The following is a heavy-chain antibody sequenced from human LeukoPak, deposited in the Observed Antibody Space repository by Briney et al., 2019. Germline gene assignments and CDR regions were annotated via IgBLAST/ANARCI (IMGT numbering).Heavy chain of an antibody. Sequence: SETLSLTCAVYGGSFSGYYWSWVRQPPGKGLEWIGLINRSGSTNYSPSLKSRITIPVDTSKNQFSLQLSSGTAADTAVYYCARELRPTYYMDVWGKGTTVTVSS. CDR2: INRSGST. J-gene: IGHJ6*03. D-gene: IGHD1-7*01. V-gene: IGHV4-34*01. CDR1: GGSFSGYY. CDR3: ARELRPTYYMDV.